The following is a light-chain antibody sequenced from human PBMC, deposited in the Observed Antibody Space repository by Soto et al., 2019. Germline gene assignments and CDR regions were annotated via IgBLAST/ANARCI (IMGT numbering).Light chain of an antibody. Sequence: EIVLTQSPATLSSFPGDRVTLSCRASQYINTRLAWYQHRPGQAPRLLIYQTSLRAAGIPARFSASGSGTDFNLTISDVQPEDFARYYCHQRQSWPRTFGKGNKVDIK. J-gene: IGKJ1*01. V-gene: IGKV3-11*01. CDR3: HQRQSWPRT. CDR1: QYINTR. CDR2: QTS.